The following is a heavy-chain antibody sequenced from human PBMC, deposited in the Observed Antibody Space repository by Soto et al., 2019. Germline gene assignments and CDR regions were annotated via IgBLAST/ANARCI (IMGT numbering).Heavy chain of an antibody. CDR2: ISESGGTT. Sequence: RRLSCAASGFTFSNYAMIWVRQAPGKGLEWVSAISESGGTTKYEDSVKGRFAVSRDNSKNTLHLQMNSLRDEDTAIYYCATGGFCSSAACLSTDWGQGTLVTVSS. V-gene: IGHV3-23*01. CDR3: ATGGFCSSAACLSTD. J-gene: IGHJ4*02. CDR1: GFTFSNYA. D-gene: IGHD2-2*01.